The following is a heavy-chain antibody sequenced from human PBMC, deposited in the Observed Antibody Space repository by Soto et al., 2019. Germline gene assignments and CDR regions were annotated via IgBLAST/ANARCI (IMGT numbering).Heavy chain of an antibody. D-gene: IGHD3-3*01. Sequence: PGGSLRLSCTASGFTFGDYAMSWFRQAPGKGLEWVGFIRSKAYGGTTEYAASVKGRFTISRDDSKSIAYLQTNSLKTEDTAVYYFTSDYDFWSGPYYYYYYMDVWGKGTTVTVSS. J-gene: IGHJ6*03. V-gene: IGHV3-49*03. CDR1: GFTFGDYA. CDR3: TSDYDFWSGPYYYYYYMDV. CDR2: IRSKAYGGTT.